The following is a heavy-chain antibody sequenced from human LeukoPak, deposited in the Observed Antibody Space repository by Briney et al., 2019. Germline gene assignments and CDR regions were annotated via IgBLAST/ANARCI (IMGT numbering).Heavy chain of an antibody. V-gene: IGHV1-3*01. D-gene: IGHD6-13*01. J-gene: IGHJ1*01. CDR3: AKEAVRSSIAVAGTRYFQH. CDR2: INAGNGNT. Sequence: ASVKVSCKASGYTFTSYAMHWVRQAPGQRLEWMGWINAGNGNTKYSQKFQGSVTMTTDTSTSTAYMELRSLRSDDTAVYYCAKEAVRSSIAVAGTRYFQHWGQGTLVTVSS. CDR1: GYTFTSYA.